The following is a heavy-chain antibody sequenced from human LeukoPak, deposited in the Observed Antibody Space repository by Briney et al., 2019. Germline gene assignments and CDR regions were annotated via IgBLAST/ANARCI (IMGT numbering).Heavy chain of an antibody. J-gene: IGHJ6*02. V-gene: IGHV3-23*01. CDR2: ISGSGGST. CDR3: APPPYANYYYGMDV. Sequence: GGSLRLTCAASGFTFSSYAMSWVRQAPGKGLEWVSAISGSGGSTYYADSVKGRFTISRDNSKNTLYLQMNSLRAEDTAVYYCAPPPYANYYYGMDVWGQGTTVTVSS. CDR1: GFTFSSYA. D-gene: IGHD2-2*01.